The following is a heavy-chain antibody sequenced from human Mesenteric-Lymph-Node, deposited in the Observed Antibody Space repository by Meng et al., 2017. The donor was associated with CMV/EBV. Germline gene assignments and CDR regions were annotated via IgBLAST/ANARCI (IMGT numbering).Heavy chain of an antibody. D-gene: IGHD3-10*01. CDR3: VRGVRAGSNFGSGIG. J-gene: IGHJ4*02. Sequence: SGFTFSYYTMIWVRQAPGKGLEWVASIGSGGTYIFYADSVQGRFTISRDNAKDSLYLQMSSLRAEDTAVYYCVRGVRAGSNFGSGIGRGQGTLVTVSS. V-gene: IGHV3-21*01. CDR1: GFTFSYYT. CDR2: IGSGGTYI.